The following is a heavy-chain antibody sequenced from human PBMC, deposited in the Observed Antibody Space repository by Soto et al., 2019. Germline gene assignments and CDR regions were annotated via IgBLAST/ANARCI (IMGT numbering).Heavy chain of an antibody. J-gene: IGHJ4*02. Sequence: PGGSLRLSCAASGFTFSSYAMSWVRQAPGKGLEWVSAISSSGKTISYADSVKGRFTISRDNAKNSLYLQMNSLRAEDTAVYYCARDPERYSGSDLGIDYWGQGTLVTVSS. CDR3: ARDPERYSGSDLGIDY. CDR2: ISSSGKTI. D-gene: IGHD5-12*01. V-gene: IGHV3-48*01. CDR1: GFTFSSYA.